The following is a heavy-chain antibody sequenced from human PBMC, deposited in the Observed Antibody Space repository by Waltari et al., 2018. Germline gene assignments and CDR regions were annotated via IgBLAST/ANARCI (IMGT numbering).Heavy chain of an antibody. Sequence: QVQLVQSGAAVKKPGASVTVSCTVSGYTLTELSMHWVLQPPGKGLEWMGGFDPEDGETIYEQKFQGRVTMTEDTSTDTAYMELSSLRSEDTAVYYCATRANYYDSSGLDYWGQGTLVTVSS. CDR3: ATRANYYDSSGLDY. CDR2: FDPEDGET. V-gene: IGHV1-24*01. CDR1: GYTLTELS. J-gene: IGHJ4*02. D-gene: IGHD3-22*01.